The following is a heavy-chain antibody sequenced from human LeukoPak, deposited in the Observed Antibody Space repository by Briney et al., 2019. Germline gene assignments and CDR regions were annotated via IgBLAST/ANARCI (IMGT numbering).Heavy chain of an antibody. J-gene: IGHJ4*02. CDR3: ARGIEYSSSFDY. CDR2: ISSSSYI. CDR1: GFTFSSYS. Sequence: GGSLGLSCAASGFTFSSYSMNWVRQAPGKGLEWVSSISSSSYIYYSDSVNGRFTISIDNTKNSLYLQMNSLRAEDTAVYYCARGIEYSSSFDYWGQGTLVTVSS. V-gene: IGHV3-21*01. D-gene: IGHD6-6*01.